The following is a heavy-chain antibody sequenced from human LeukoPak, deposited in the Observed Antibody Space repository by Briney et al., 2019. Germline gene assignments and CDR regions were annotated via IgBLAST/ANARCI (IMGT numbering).Heavy chain of an antibody. CDR2: VTGDSGTT. V-gene: IGHV3-23*01. Sequence: GGSLRLSCVTSGFTFSNFAMNWVRQAPGKGLEWVSVVTGDSGTTHYADSVRGRFTISRGNSKNTVYLQMNSLRAEDTAIYYCAKGWSGYFRSPFDLWGRGTMVTVSS. CDR1: GFTFSNFA. J-gene: IGHJ3*01. D-gene: IGHD3-3*01. CDR3: AKGWSGYFRSPFDL.